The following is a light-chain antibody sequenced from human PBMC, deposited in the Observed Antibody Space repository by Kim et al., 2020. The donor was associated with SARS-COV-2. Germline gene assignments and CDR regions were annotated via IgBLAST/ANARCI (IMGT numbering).Light chain of an antibody. CDR3: QQSHSTPRT. J-gene: IGKJ1*01. Sequence: GDRVTITCRTSQSISSYLNWYQQKPGKAPKFLIYAASNLQSGVPSRFSGSGSGTDFTLTITSLQPEDFATYYCQQSHSTPRTFGQGTKV. V-gene: IGKV1-39*01. CDR1: QSISSY. CDR2: AAS.